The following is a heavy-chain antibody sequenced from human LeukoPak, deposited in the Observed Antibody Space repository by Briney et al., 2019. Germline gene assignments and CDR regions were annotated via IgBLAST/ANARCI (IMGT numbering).Heavy chain of an antibody. CDR3: ARVGASLPDAFDV. CDR1: GITFSNYA. V-gene: IGHV3-64*01. D-gene: IGHD4/OR15-4a*01. CDR2: ISSNGGST. Sequence: GGSLRLSCAASGITFSNYAMHWVRQAPGKGLQHVSAISSNGGSTYYANSVKGRFTISRDNSKNTLYLQMGSLRAEDMAVYYCARVGASLPDAFDVWGQGTMVTVSS. J-gene: IGHJ3*01.